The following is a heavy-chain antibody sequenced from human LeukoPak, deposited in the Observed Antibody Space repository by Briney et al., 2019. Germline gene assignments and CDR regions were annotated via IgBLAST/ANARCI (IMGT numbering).Heavy chain of an antibody. CDR1: GYTFTGYY. D-gene: IGHD3-22*01. J-gene: IGHJ4*02. V-gene: IGHV1-46*01. CDR2: INPSGGST. CDR3: ARDRYYYDSSGYIRGISFDY. Sequence: ASVKVSCKASGYTFTGYYMHWVRQAPGQGLEWMGIINPSGGSTSYAQKFKGRVTMTRDTSTSTVYMELSSLRSEDTAVYYCARDRYYYDSSGYIRGISFDYWGQGTLVTVSS.